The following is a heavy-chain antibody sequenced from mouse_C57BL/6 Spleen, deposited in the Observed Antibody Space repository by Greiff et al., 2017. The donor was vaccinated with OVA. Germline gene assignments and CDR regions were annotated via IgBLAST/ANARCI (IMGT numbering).Heavy chain of an antibody. CDR3: ARRRHYDYDYYAMDY. J-gene: IGHJ4*01. D-gene: IGHD2-4*01. CDR1: GYTFTSYW. CDR2: IDPSDSET. Sequence: QVQLQQPGAELVRPGSSVKLSCKASGYTFTSYWMHWVKQRPIQGLEWIGNIDPSDSETHYNQKFKDKATLTVDKSSSTAYMQLSSLTSEDSEVYYCARRRHYDYDYYAMDYWGQGTSVTVSS. V-gene: IGHV1-52*01.